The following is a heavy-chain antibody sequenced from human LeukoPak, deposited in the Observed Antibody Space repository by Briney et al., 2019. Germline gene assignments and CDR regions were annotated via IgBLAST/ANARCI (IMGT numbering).Heavy chain of an antibody. D-gene: IGHD1-1*01. CDR1: GSGFSTYW. CDR3: ARVVTTGYGMDV. V-gene: IGHV5-51*06. CDR2: MNPDDSET. Sequence: GESLQISCKGSGSGFSTYWIGWVRQRPGKGRGWMGIMNPDDSETRYRPSFQGQVTISADKSISTAYLQWRSLKASDTAIYYCARVVTTGYGMDVWGQGTTVTVSS. J-gene: IGHJ6*02.